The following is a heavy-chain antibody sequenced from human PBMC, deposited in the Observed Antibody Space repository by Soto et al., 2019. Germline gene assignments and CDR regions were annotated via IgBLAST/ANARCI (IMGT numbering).Heavy chain of an antibody. CDR3: ARRKGHSRGWYVVPTWFDP. Sequence: SETLSLTCTVSGGSISSSSYYWGWIRQPPGKGLEWIGSIYYSGSTYYNPSLKSRVTISVDTSKNQFSLKLSSVTAADTAVYYCARRKGHSRGWYVVPTWFDPWGQGTLVTVSS. D-gene: IGHD6-19*01. J-gene: IGHJ5*02. CDR2: IYYSGST. V-gene: IGHV4-39*01. CDR1: GGSISSSSYY.